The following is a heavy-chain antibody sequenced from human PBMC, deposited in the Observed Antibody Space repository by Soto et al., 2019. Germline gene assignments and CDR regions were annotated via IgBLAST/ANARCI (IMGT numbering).Heavy chain of an antibody. J-gene: IGHJ6*02. CDR2: IYPGDSDT. Sequence: GESLKISCQGSGYSFTSYWIGWVRQMPGKGLEWMGIIYPGDSDTRYSPSFQGQVTISADKSISTAYLQWSSLKASDTAMYYCARLWATVNYYYYGMDVWRQGTTVTVSS. CDR3: ARLWATVNYYYYGMDV. V-gene: IGHV5-51*01. D-gene: IGHD4-4*01. CDR1: GYSFTSYW.